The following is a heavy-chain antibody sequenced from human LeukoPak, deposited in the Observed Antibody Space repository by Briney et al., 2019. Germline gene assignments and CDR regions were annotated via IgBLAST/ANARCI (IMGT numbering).Heavy chain of an antibody. CDR3: ARGYASGTYYSDY. Sequence: GGSLRLSCAPSGFTFSYYAISSVRQPPGRGLEWVSAISGSGGSTYYEDSVRGRFTISRDKSTNTMFLQMNSLRAEDTAVYYCARGYASGTYYSDYWGQGTLVTVSS. V-gene: IGHV3-23*01. D-gene: IGHD3-10*01. CDR1: GFTFSYYA. CDR2: ISGSGGST. J-gene: IGHJ4*02.